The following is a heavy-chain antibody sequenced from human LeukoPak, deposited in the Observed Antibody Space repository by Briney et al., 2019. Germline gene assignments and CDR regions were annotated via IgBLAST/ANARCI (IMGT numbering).Heavy chain of an antibody. V-gene: IGHV3-23*01. CDR2: ISGSGGST. D-gene: IGHD1-26*01. J-gene: IGHJ4*02. CDR1: GFTFSSYA. Sequence: GGSLRLSCAATGFTFSSYAMTWVRQAPGKGLEWVSAISGSGGSTYYADSVKGRFTISRDNSKNTLYLQMNSLRAEDTAVYYCAKGGGSYSTPLDYWGQGTLVTVSS. CDR3: AKGGGSYSTPLDY.